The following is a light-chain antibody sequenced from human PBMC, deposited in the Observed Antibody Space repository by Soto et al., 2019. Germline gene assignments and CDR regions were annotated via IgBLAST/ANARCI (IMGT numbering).Light chain of an antibody. CDR3: QQRSNWPLT. CDR1: QSVSSY. J-gene: IGKJ1*01. CDR2: DAS. V-gene: IGKV3-11*01. Sequence: EIVLTQSPATLSLSPGERATLSCRASQSVSSYFAWYQQKPGQAPRLLIYDASNRATGIPARFSGSGSGTYFTLTISSLEPEDFAVYYCQQRSNWPLTFGQGTTVEIK.